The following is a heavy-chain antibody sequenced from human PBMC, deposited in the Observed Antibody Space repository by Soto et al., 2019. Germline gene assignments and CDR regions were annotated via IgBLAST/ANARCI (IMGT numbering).Heavy chain of an antibody. J-gene: IGHJ5*02. D-gene: IGHD6-13*01. CDR2: MNPNSGNT. V-gene: IGHV1-8*01. CDR1: GYTFTSYD. CDR3: ARGGDSSSWRNWFDP. Sequence: GASVKVSCTASGYTFTSYDINWVRQATGQGLEWMGWMNPNSGNTGYAQKFQGRVTMTRNTSISTAYMELSSLRSEDTAVYYCARGGDSSSWRNWFDPWGQGTLVTVSS.